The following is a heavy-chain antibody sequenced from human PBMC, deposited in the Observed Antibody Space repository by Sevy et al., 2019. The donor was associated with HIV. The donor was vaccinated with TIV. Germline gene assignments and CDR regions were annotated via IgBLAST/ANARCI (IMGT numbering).Heavy chain of an antibody. Sequence: SETLSLTCTVSGGSISSSSYYWGWIRQPPGKGLEWIGSYYYSGSTYYNPSLKSRVTISVDTSKNQFSLTMSALTAADTAVYYCAGAEDSGYDWPLLVWGQGTLVTVSS. V-gene: IGHV4-39*01. J-gene: IGHJ4*02. CDR2: YYYSGST. CDR3: AGAEDSGYDWPLLV. CDR1: GGSISSSSYY. D-gene: IGHD5-12*01.